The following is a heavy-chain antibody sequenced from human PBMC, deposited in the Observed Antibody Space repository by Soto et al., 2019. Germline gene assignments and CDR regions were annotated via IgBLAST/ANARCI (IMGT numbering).Heavy chain of an antibody. J-gene: IGHJ4*02. Sequence: GGSLRLSCAASGFTFTYYAMSWVRQAPGKGLEWVSGITGSGDSTYYADAVKGRFTISRDNSKNTLFLQMNGLRAEDSALYYCAKGSATQSSYYDYWGQGTLVTVS. V-gene: IGHV3-23*01. D-gene: IGHD1-26*01. CDR3: AKGSATQSSYYDY. CDR2: ITGSGDST. CDR1: GFTFTYYA.